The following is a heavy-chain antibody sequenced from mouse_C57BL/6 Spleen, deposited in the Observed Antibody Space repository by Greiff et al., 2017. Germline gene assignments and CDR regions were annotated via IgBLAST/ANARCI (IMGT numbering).Heavy chain of an antibody. CDR1: GFTFSSYG. Sequence: EVKLVESGGDLVKPGGSLKLSCAASGFTFSSYGMSWVRQTPDKRLEWVATISSGGSYTYYPDSVKGRFTISRDNAKNTLYLQMSSLKSEDTAMYYCARLVLWSTGDYFDYWGQGATLTVSS. J-gene: IGHJ2*01. CDR3: ARLVLWSTGDYFDY. CDR2: ISSGGSYT. V-gene: IGHV5-6*01. D-gene: IGHD1-1*02.